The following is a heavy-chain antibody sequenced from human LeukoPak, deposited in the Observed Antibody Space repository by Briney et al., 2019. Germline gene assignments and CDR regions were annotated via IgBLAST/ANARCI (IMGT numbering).Heavy chain of an antibody. CDR3: ARDPSEDIVVVPDAASDY. J-gene: IGHJ4*02. CDR2: IYSGGST. CDR1: GFTVSSNY. D-gene: IGHD2-2*01. V-gene: IGHV3-66*02. Sequence: GGSLRLSCAASGFTVSSNYMSWVRQAPGKGLEWVSVIYSGGSTYYADSVKGRFTISRDNSKNTLYLQMNSLRAEDTAVYYCARDPSEDIVVVPDAASDYWGQGALVTVSS.